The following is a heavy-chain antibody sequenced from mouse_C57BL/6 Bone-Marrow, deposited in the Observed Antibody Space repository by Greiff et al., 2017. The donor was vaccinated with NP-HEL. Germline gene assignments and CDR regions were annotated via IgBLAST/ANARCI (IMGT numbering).Heavy chain of an antibody. V-gene: IGHV5-4*01. Sequence: EVMLVESGGGLVKPGGSLKLSCAASGFTFSSYAMSWVRQTPEKRLEWVATISDGGSSTYYPDNVKGRFTISRDNAKNNLYLQMSHLKSEDTAMYYCARDPYPGYAMDYWGQGTSVTVSS. CDR3: ARDPYPGYAMDY. CDR1: GFTFSSYA. CDR2: ISDGGSST. J-gene: IGHJ4*01.